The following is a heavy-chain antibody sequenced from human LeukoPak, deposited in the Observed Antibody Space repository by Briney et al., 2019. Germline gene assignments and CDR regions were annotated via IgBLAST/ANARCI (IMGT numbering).Heavy chain of an antibody. D-gene: IGHD1-1*01. CDR2: IRYDGSNK. V-gene: IGHV3-30*02. CDR1: GFTFSSYG. Sequence: GGSLRLSCAASGFTFSSYGMHWVRQAPGKGLEWVAFIRYDGSNKYYADSVKGRFTISRDNSKNTLYLRMNSLRAEDTAVYYCAYYHVNEEPPTFWGQGTLVTVSS. J-gene: IGHJ4*02. CDR3: AYYHVNEEPPTF.